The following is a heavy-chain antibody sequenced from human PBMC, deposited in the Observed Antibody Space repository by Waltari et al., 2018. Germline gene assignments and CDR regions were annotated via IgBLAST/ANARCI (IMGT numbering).Heavy chain of an antibody. CDR3: ARDVPNGYFDY. V-gene: IGHV3-7*01. Sequence: EVHLVQSGGGLIQPGGSLRLSCGVSGFTFTNYWMTWVLQAPGKGLEWVANINQDGRDKNYVDSVEGRFTISRDNAQNSVYLQMNSLRAEDTAVYYCARDVPNGYFDYWGSGTLVTVSS. D-gene: IGHD1-1*01. CDR1: GFTFTNYW. CDR2: INQDGRDK. J-gene: IGHJ4*02.